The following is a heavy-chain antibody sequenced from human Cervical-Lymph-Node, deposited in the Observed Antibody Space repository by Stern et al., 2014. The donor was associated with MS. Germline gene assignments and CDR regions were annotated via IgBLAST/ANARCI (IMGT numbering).Heavy chain of an antibody. D-gene: IGHD3-16*01. V-gene: IGHV3-21*01. CDR2: IRGGTGST. J-gene: IGHJ4*02. Sequence: EVQLVESGGGLVKPGGSLRLSCAVSASTFSAYSINWVRNAPGQGLEWVASIRGGTGSTYYADSVKGRFAISRDNDKKSLYLHMTTLRVEDTAIYYCTTRDNYGDYWGQGTLVTVSS. CDR3: TTRDNYGDY. CDR1: ASTFSAYS.